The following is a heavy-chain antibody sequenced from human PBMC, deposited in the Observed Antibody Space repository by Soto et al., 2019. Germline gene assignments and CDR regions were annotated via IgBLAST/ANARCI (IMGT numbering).Heavy chain of an antibody. CDR3: ARDFYGGYTYGPGDY. CDR1: GFMFSAYW. CDR2: IHGDGGKI. Sequence: GGSRRLSCAASGFMFSAYWMSWVRQAPGKGLEWVANIHGDGGKIYYVDSVKGRFTISRDNAQRSLYLQMNSLRAEDTAVYYCARDFYGGYTYGPGDYWGQGALVTVSS. V-gene: IGHV3-7*01. J-gene: IGHJ4*02. D-gene: IGHD5-18*01.